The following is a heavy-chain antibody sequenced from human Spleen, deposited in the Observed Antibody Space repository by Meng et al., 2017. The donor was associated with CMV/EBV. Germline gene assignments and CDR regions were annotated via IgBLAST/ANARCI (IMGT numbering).Heavy chain of an antibody. CDR1: GYTFTSYY. V-gene: IGHV1-46*01. D-gene: IGHD3-22*01. CDR2: INPSGGST. Sequence: ASVKVSCKASGYTFTSYYMHWVRQAPGQGLEWMGIINPSGGSTSYAQKFQGRVTMTRDTSTSTVYMELSSLRSEDTAVYYCARSSAAGAYYYYYGMDVCGQGTTVTVSS. CDR3: ARSSAAGAYYYYYGMDV. J-gene: IGHJ6*02.